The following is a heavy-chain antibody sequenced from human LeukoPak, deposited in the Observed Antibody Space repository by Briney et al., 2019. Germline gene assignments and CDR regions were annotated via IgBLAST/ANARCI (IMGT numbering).Heavy chain of an antibody. D-gene: IGHD6-13*01. CDR1: GGSISSYY. V-gene: IGHV4-4*07. CDR2: IYTSGST. CDR3: ASTLLGIAAPKSPFDY. Sequence: SETLSLTCTVSGGSISSYYWSWIRQPAGKGLEWIGRIYTSGSTNYNPSLKSRVTMSVDTSKNQFSLKLSSVTAADTAVYYCASTLLGIAAPKSPFDYWGQGTLVTVSS. J-gene: IGHJ4*02.